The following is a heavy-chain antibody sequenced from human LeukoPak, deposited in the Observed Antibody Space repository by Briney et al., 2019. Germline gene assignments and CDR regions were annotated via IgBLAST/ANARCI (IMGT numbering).Heavy chain of an antibody. J-gene: IGHJ6*02. CDR2: INAGNGNT. Sequence: ASVKVSCKASGYTFITYDIHWVRQAPGQRLEWMGWINAGNGNTKNSQKFQGRVTIARDTSASTAYMELSSLRSEDTAVYYCARGGVTTLTLGYYYGMDVWGQGTTVTVSS. V-gene: IGHV1-3*01. CDR1: GYTFITYD. D-gene: IGHD4-11*01. CDR3: ARGGVTTLTLGYYYGMDV.